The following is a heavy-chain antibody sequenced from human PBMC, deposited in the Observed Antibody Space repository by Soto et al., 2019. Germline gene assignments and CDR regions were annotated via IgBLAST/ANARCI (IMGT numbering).Heavy chain of an antibody. CDR1: GYAFNRYG. CDR2: ISAYNGDT. J-gene: IGHJ6*02. CDR3: ARDPPITGSLRGTPLMAV. V-gene: IGHV1-18*04. D-gene: IGHD1-20*01. Sequence: QIQLVQSEAEVKKPGASVKVSCKATGYAFNRYGYSWVRQAPGQGLEWMGWISAYNGDTNVPQKFQGRVTMTTDTSTSTAYMELRSLISDDTAVYYCARDPPITGSLRGTPLMAVWGQGTTVTVSS.